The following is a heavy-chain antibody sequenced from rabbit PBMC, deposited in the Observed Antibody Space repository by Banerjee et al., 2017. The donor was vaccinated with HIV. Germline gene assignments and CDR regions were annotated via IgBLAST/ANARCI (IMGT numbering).Heavy chain of an antibody. Sequence: QEQLVESGGGLVTPGASLTLTCTASGFSFSANYYLCWVRQAPGKGLEWIGCIYTSDGATFYATWAKGRFTISKTSSTTVTLQMTSLTAADTATYFCARGHTTGTSGYPYFVLWGPGTLVTVS. V-gene: IGHV1S45*01. CDR1: GFSFSANYY. CDR2: IYTSDGAT. J-gene: IGHJ4*01. CDR3: ARGHTTGTSGYPYFVL. D-gene: IGHD1-1*01.